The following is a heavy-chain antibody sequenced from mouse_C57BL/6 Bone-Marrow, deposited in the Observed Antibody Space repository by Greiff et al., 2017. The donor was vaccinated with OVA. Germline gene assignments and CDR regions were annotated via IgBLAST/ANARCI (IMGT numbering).Heavy chain of an antibody. Sequence: QVQLQQPGAELVKPGASVKLSCKASGYTFTSYWMHWVKQRPGRGLEWIGRIDPNSGGTKYNEKFKSKSTLTVDKPSSTAYMQLSSLTSDVSAVYYCASMSRLSSYLSWFAYWGQGTLVTVSA. D-gene: IGHD1-1*01. CDR1: GYTFTSYW. J-gene: IGHJ3*01. CDR3: ASMSRLSSYLSWFAY. V-gene: IGHV1-72*01. CDR2: IDPNSGGT.